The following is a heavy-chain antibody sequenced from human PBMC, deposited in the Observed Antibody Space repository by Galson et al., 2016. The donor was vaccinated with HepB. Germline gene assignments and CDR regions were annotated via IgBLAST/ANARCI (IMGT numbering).Heavy chain of an antibody. CDR3: ARQRLNYGMDV. Sequence: QSGAEVKKPGESLKISCKASGYSFTTHWIAWVRQMPGKGLEWMGIIWPGDSDTRYRPSFQGQVTISADKSITTAYLQWSTLKASATALYYCARQRLNYGMDVWGQATAVTASS. V-gene: IGHV5-51*01. CDR1: GYSFTTHW. D-gene: IGHD1-1*01. J-gene: IGHJ6*02. CDR2: IWPGDSDT.